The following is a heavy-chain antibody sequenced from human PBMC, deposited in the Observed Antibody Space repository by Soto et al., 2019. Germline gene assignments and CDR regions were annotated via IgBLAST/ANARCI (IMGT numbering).Heavy chain of an antibody. V-gene: IGHV3-30-3*01. Sequence: GGSLRLSCAASGFTFSSYAMHWVRQAPGKGLEWVAVISYDGSNKYYADSVKGRFTTSRDNSKNTLYLQMNSLRAEDTAVYYCARDQGYSGSPPYFDYWGQGTPVTVSS. J-gene: IGHJ4*02. CDR2: ISYDGSNK. CDR3: ARDQGYSGSPPYFDY. D-gene: IGHD1-26*01. CDR1: GFTFSSYA.